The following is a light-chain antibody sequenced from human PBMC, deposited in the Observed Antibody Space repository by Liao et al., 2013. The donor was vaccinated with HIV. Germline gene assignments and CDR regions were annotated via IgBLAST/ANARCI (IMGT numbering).Light chain of an antibody. CDR1: NIESKS. CDR3: QVWDSPSDHRV. J-gene: IGLJ3*02. V-gene: IGLV3-21*04. CDR2: YNS. Sequence: SYVLTQPPSVSVAPGKTARITCGGNNIESKSVHWYQQKPGQAPVLVIYYNSDRPSGIPERFSGSNSGNTATLTISRVEAGDEADYYCQVWDSPSDHRVFGGGTKLTVV.